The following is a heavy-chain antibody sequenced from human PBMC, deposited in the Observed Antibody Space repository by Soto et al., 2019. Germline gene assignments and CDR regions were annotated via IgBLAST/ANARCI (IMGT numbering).Heavy chain of an antibody. CDR1: GFTFSSYA. D-gene: IGHD3-10*01. CDR2: ISGSGGST. V-gene: IGHV3-23*01. CDR3: AKDLSPGTFITMVRGVIIPKPSAHYYYYMDV. Sequence: GESLKISCAASGFTFSSYAMSWVRQAPGKGLEWVSAISGSGGSTYYADSVKGRFTISRDNSKNTLYLQMNSLRAEDTAVYYCAKDLSPGTFITMVRGVIIPKPSAHYYYYMDVWGKGTTVTVSS. J-gene: IGHJ6*03.